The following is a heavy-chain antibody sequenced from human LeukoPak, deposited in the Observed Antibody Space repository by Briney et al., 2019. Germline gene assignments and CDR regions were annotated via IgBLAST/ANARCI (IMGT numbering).Heavy chain of an antibody. Sequence: GSLRLSCAASGFTFSSYGMSWVRQAPGKGLEWVSAISGSGGSTYYADSVKGRFTISRDNSKNTLYLQMNSLRTEDTAVYYCAKVGSNWDFDYWGQGTLVTVSS. J-gene: IGHJ4*02. CDR2: ISGSGGST. V-gene: IGHV3-23*01. CDR3: AKVGSNWDFDY. CDR1: GFTFSSYG. D-gene: IGHD6-13*01.